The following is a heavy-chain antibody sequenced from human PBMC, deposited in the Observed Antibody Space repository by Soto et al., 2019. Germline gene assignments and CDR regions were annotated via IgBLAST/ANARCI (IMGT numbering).Heavy chain of an antibody. J-gene: IGHJ3*02. CDR3: ASLFFSYCSGYPFRVFYI. Sequence: PGEAMKISCKGSGYSFTTYWTGWVRQTPGKGLEWMGIIYPGDSDTRYSPSFPGQVTISADKSISTAYLQWSSLKASETAMYYCASLFFSYCSGYPFRVFYIRGQGTSVLVSS. D-gene: IGHD6-25*01. V-gene: IGHV5-51*01. CDR1: GYSFTTYW. CDR2: IYPGDSDT.